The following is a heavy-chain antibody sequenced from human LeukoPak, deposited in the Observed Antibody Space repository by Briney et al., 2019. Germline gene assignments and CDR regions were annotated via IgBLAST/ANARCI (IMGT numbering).Heavy chain of an antibody. D-gene: IGHD3-22*01. CDR1: GYTFTSYG. J-gene: IGHJ4*02. Sequence: GASVKVSCKASGYTFTSYGISWVRQAPGQGLEWMGGVIRIFGTANYAQKFQGRVTITADESTSTAYMELSSLRSEDTAVYYCAGGPTYYYDSSGYWPSYYFDYWGQGTLVTVSS. CDR2: VIRIFGTA. CDR3: AGGPTYYYDSSGYWPSYYFDY. V-gene: IGHV1-69*13.